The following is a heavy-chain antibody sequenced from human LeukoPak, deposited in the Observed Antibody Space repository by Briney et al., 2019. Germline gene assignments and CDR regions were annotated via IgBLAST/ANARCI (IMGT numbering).Heavy chain of an antibody. J-gene: IGHJ4*02. CDR2: INTDGRST. V-gene: IGHV3-74*01. D-gene: IGHD2-15*01. Sequence: PGGSLRLSCAASGFTFTNYWMHWVRQAPGKGLVWVSRINTDGRSTSYADSVKGRFTISRDNAKNTLYLQMNSLRAEDTAVYFCAREIPGRIAADCWGQGTLVTVSS. CDR3: AREIPGRIAADC. CDR1: GFTFTNYW.